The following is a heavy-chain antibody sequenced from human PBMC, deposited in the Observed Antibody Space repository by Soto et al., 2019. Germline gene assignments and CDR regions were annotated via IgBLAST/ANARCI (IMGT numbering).Heavy chain of an antibody. CDR3: ARGAFGWFDP. CDR1: GGSISSSSYY. D-gene: IGHD3-10*01. Sequence: SETLSLTCTVSGGSISSSSYYWGWIRQPPGKGLEWIGSIYYSGSTYYNPSLKSRVTISVDTSKNQFSLKLSSVTAAGTAVYYCARGAFGWFDPWGQGTLVTVSS. CDR2: IYYSGST. J-gene: IGHJ5*02. V-gene: IGHV4-39*01.